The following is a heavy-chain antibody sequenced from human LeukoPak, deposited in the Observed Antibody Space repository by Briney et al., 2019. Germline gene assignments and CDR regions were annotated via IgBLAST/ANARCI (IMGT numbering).Heavy chain of an antibody. J-gene: IGHJ4*02. V-gene: IGHV5-10-1*01. CDR3: ARSDARGYDYGDY. CDR1: XYSXTSYW. D-gene: IGHD6-13*01. CDR2: IDPSDSYT. Sequence: SXKIXXXXSXYSXTSYWISWVRQMXGXGLEWMGRIDPSDSYTNYSPSFQGHVTISADKSISTAYLQWSSLKASDTAMYYCARSDARGYDYGDYWGQGTLVTVSS.